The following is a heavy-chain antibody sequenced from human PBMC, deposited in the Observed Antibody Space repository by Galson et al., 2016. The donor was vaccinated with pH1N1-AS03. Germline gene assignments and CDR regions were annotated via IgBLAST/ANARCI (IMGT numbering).Heavy chain of an antibody. Sequence: SLRLSCAASGFTFGSFAMSWVRQAPGKGLEWVSAISGSGNNTYYGDSVKGRHTISRDNSKNMLYLQMNSLRAEDTAVYYCAKDKGLGGGSCYQYWGQGTLVTVSS. D-gene: IGHD2-15*01. J-gene: IGHJ4*02. CDR1: GFTFGSFA. CDR3: AKDKGLGGGSCYQY. V-gene: IGHV3-23*01. CDR2: ISGSGNNT.